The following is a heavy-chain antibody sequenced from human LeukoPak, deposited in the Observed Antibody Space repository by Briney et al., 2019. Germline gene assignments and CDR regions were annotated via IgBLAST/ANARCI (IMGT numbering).Heavy chain of an antibody. V-gene: IGHV3-21*01. CDR3: AKQAAADSY. J-gene: IGHJ4*02. CDR1: AFTFSTYS. CDR2: ISFSSSYI. D-gene: IGHD6-13*01. Sequence: GGSLRLSCAASAFTFSTYSMNWVRQAPGKGLEWVSSISFSSSYIYYADSVKGRFTISRDNAKNSLYLQMNSLRAEDTAVYYCAKQAAADSYWGQGTLVTVSS.